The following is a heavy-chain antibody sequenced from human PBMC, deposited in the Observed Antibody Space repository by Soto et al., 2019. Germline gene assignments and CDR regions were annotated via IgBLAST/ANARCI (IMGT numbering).Heavy chain of an antibody. CDR1: GFTFSSYG. CDR3: AKELYYYDSSGYQNSGMDV. CDR2: ISYDGSNK. V-gene: IGHV3-30*18. J-gene: IGHJ6*02. Sequence: QVQLVESGGGVVQPGRSLRLSCAASGFTFSSYGMHWVRQAPGKGLEWVAVISYDGSNKYYADSVKGRFTISRDNSKNTLYLQMNSLRAEDTAVYYCAKELYYYDSSGYQNSGMDVWGQGTTVTVSS. D-gene: IGHD3-22*01.